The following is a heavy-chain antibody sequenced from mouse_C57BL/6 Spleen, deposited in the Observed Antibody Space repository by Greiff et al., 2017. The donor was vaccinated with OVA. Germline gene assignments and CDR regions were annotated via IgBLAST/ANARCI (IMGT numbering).Heavy chain of an antibody. D-gene: IGHD2-4*01. J-gene: IGHJ3*01. V-gene: IGHV1-15*01. Sequence: VKLMESGAELVRPGASVTLSCKASGYTFTDYEMHWVKQTPVHGLEWIGAIDPETGGTAYNQKFKGKAILTADKSSSTAYMALRSLTSEDSAVYYCTREEDDYGSFFAYWGQGTLVTVSA. CDR2: IDPETGGT. CDR1: GYTFTDYE. CDR3: TREEDDYGSFFAY.